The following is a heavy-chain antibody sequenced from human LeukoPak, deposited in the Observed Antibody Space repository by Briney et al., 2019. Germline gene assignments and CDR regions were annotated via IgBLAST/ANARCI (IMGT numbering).Heavy chain of an antibody. Sequence: GGSLRLSCAASGFTFSSYDMHWVRQATGKGLEWVSAIGTAGGTYYPGSVKGRFTISRENAKNSLYLQMNSLRAEDTAVYYCARDLSAGYSSNWYDYWGQGTLVTVSS. J-gene: IGHJ5*01. CDR3: ARDLSAGYSSNWYDY. D-gene: IGHD6-13*01. V-gene: IGHV3-13*01. CDR2: IGTAGGT. CDR1: GFTFSSYD.